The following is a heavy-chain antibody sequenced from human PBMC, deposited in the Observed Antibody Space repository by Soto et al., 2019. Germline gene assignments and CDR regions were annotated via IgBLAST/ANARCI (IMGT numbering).Heavy chain of an antibody. V-gene: IGHV1-69*01. D-gene: IGHD2-2*01. CDR1: GGTFSSYA. CDR3: ARGGGDIVVVPALPAYYYYGMDV. Sequence: QVQLVQSGAEVKKPGSSVKVSCKASGGTFSSYAISWVRQAPGQGLEWMGGIIPIFGTANYAQKFQGRVTITADESTSTAYMELRSLRSEDTAVYYCARGGGDIVVVPALPAYYYYGMDVWGQGTTVTVSS. J-gene: IGHJ6*02. CDR2: IIPIFGTA.